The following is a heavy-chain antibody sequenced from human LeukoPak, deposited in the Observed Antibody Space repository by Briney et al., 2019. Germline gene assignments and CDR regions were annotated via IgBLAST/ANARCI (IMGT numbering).Heavy chain of an antibody. CDR1: GYSISSGHY. D-gene: IGHD1-7*01. Sequence: PSETLSLTCTVSGYSISSGHYWGWIRQPPGKGLEWIGSIYHSGSTYYNPSLKSRVTISVDTSKNQFSLKLSSVTAADTAVYYCARDGLTGTLNWFDPWGRGTLVTVSS. J-gene: IGHJ5*02. CDR3: ARDGLTGTLNWFDP. V-gene: IGHV4-38-2*02. CDR2: IYHSGST.